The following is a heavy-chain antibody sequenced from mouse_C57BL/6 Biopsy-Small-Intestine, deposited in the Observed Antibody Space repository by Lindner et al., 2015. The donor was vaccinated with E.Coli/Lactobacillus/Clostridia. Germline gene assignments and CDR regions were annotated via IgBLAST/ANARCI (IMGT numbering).Heavy chain of an antibody. CDR3: ARDYGSSYDAMDY. V-gene: IGHV1-20*01. J-gene: IGHJ4*01. CDR1: GYSFTGYF. D-gene: IGHD1-1*01. CDR2: INPYNGDT. Sequence: VQLQESGPELVKPGDSVKISCKASGYSFTGYFVNWVMQSHGKSLEWIGRINPYNGDTFYNQKFKGKATLTVDKSSSTAHMELRSLTSEDSAVYYCARDYGSSYDAMDYWGQGTSVTVSS.